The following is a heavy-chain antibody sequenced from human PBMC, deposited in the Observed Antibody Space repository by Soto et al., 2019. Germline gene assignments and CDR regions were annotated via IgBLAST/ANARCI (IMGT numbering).Heavy chain of an antibody. CDR1: GGSFSGYY. Sequence: QVQLQQWGAGLVKPSETLSLTCAVYGGSFSGYYWSWIRQPPGKGLEWIGEINHSGSTNYNPFLKSRVPISVDPSKNQFSLKLSSVTAADTAVYYCAMKFSGYDDDYWGQGTLVTVSS. CDR3: AMKFSGYDDDY. D-gene: IGHD5-12*01. CDR2: INHSGST. V-gene: IGHV4-34*01. J-gene: IGHJ4*02.